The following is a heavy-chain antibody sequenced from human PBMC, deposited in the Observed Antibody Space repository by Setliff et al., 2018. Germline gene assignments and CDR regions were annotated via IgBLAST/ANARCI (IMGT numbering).Heavy chain of an antibody. CDR3: ARASYHYWYFDL. D-gene: IGHD2-2*01. J-gene: IGHJ2*01. V-gene: IGHV3-74*01. CDR2: IISDGTST. Sequence: LSLSCAASGFTFSSYWMHWVRQVPGKGLVWVSRIISDGTSTAYADSVKGRFTISRDNAKNSLYLQVNSLRAEDTAVYYCARASYHYWYFDLWGRGTLVTVSS. CDR1: GFTFSSYW.